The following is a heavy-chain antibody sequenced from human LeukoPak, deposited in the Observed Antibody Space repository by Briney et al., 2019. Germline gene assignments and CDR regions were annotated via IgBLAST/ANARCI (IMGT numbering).Heavy chain of an antibody. Sequence: PGGSLRLSCAASGFTFSSYGMHWVRQAPGKGLEWVAVIWYDGSNKYYADSVKGRFTISRDNSKNTLYLQMNSLRAEDTAVYFCARDFFDFWGGSWVWGQGTLVTVSS. CDR2: IWYDGSNK. CDR3: ARDFFDFWGGSWV. D-gene: IGHD3-3*01. CDR1: GFTFSSYG. J-gene: IGHJ4*02. V-gene: IGHV3-33*01.